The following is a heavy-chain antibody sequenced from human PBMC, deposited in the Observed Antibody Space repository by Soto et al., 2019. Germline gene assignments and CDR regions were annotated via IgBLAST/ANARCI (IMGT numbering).Heavy chain of an antibody. V-gene: IGHV3-30*18. CDR1: GFTFSSYG. CDR3: VKDCGYSYGGDY. J-gene: IGHJ4*02. CDR2: ISYDGSNK. Sequence: QVQLVESGGGVVQPGRSLRLSCAASGFTFSSYGMHWVRQAPGKGLEWVAGISYDGSNKYYADSVKGRFTISRDNSKNTLYLQMNSLRAEDTAVYYCVKDCGYSYGGDYWGQGTLVTVSS. D-gene: IGHD5-18*01.